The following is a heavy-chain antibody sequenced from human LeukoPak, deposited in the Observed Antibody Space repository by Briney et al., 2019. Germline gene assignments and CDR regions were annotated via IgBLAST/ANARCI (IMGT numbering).Heavy chain of an antibody. D-gene: IGHD1-7*01. CDR2: IKQDGSEK. V-gene: IGHV3-7*01. J-gene: IGHJ4*02. CDR3: ARDPGITGTTAPAYYFDY. Sequence: PGGSLRLSCAASGFTFSSYWMSWVRQAPGKGLERVANIKQDGSEKYYVDSVKGRFTISRDNAKNSLYLQMNSLRAEDTAVYYCARDPGITGTTAPAYYFDYWGQGTLVTVSS. CDR1: GFTFSSYW.